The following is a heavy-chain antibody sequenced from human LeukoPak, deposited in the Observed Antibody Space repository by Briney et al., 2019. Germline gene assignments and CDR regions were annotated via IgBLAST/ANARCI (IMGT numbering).Heavy chain of an antibody. J-gene: IGHJ4*02. V-gene: IGHV3-30*18. CDR2: ISYDGSNK. CDR3: AKSSIAASIGD. D-gene: IGHD6-6*01. Sequence: GGSLRLSCAASGFTFSSYGTHWVRQAPGKGLEWVAVISYDGSNKYYADSVKGRFTISRDNSKNTLYLQMSSLRAEDTAVYYCAKSSIAASIGDWGQGTLVTVSS. CDR1: GFTFSSYG.